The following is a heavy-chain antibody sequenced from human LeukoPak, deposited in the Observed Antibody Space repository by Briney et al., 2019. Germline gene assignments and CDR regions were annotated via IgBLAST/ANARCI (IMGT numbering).Heavy chain of an antibody. CDR3: GRFYGNFDY. CDR1: GYTFTSYG. D-gene: IGHD1-14*01. CDR2: ISVYNDKA. J-gene: IGHJ4*02. Sequence: ASVKVSCKTSGYTFTSYGISWVRQAPGQGLEWMGWISVYNDKADYSQEFQGRVAMTTDKSTTTAYMELRSLRSDDTAVYYCGRFYGNFDYWGQGTLVTVSS. V-gene: IGHV1-18*01.